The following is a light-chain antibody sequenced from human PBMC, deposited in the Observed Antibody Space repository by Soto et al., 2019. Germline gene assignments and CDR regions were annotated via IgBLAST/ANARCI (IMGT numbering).Light chain of an antibody. Sequence: QSALAQPPSASGSPGQSVTISCTGSGSDIGAYNFVSWYQQHPGKAPKLMIFGVTERPSGVPDRVSGSKSGNTASLTVSGLQPDDEAVYYCYSYAGRNIWVFGGGTQLTVL. CDR2: GVT. CDR3: YSYAGRNIWV. J-gene: IGLJ3*02. CDR1: GSDIGAYNF. V-gene: IGLV2-8*01.